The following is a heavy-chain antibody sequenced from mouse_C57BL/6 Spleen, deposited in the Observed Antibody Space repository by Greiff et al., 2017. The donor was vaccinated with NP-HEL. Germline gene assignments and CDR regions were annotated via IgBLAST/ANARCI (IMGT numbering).Heavy chain of an antibody. V-gene: IGHV5-9-1*02. J-gene: IGHJ2*01. Sequence: DVQLVESGEGLVKPGGSLKLSCAASGFTFSSYAMSWVRQTPEKRLEWVAYISSGGDYIYYADTVKGRFTISRDNARNTLYLQMSSLKSEDTAMYYCTREAFIYYGSSYVYFDYWGQGTTLTVSS. CDR1: GFTFSSYA. D-gene: IGHD1-1*01. CDR3: TREAFIYYGSSYVYFDY. CDR2: ISSGGDYI.